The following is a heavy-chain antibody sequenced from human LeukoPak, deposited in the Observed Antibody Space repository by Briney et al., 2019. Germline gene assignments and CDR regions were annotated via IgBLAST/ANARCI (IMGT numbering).Heavy chain of an antibody. J-gene: IGHJ4*02. CDR1: GFIFSDSA. D-gene: IGHD3-16*01. CDR3: TRHDLGEPGDY. Sequence: PGGSLKLSCAASGFIFSDSAIHWVRQASGKGLEWVGRIRSKENSFATAYGASVQGRFTISRDDSKNTAYLQMNSLKIEDTALYYCTRHDLGEPGDYWGQGTLVTVSS. V-gene: IGHV3-73*01. CDR2: IRSKENSFAT.